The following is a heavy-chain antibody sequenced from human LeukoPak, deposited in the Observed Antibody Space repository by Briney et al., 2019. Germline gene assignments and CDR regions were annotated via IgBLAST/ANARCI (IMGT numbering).Heavy chain of an antibody. V-gene: IGHV3-23*01. CDR1: GFTFSSYA. CDR3: VSAPSYRLTYYFDY. D-gene: IGHD3-16*02. CDR2: ISGSGGST. Sequence: GGSLRLSCAVSGFTFSSYAMSWVRQAPGKGLEWVSAISGSGGSTYYADSVKGRFTISRDNSKNTLYLQMNSLRAEDTAVYYCVSAPSYRLTYYFDYWGQGTLVTVSS. J-gene: IGHJ4*02.